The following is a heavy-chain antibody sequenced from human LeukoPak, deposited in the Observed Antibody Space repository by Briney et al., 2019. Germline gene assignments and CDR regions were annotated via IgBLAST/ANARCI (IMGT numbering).Heavy chain of an antibody. CDR1: GFTFGDYA. CDR2: IRSKVYGGTT. CDR3: TRDLRQQQGTYYFAY. D-gene: IGHD6-13*01. J-gene: IGHJ4*02. Sequence: GGSLRLSCTASGFTFGDYAMSWVRQAPGKGLEWVGFIRSKVYGGTTEYAASVKGRFTISRDDSKSIAYLQMNSLKTEDTAVYFCTRDLRQQQGTYYFAYWGQGTLVTVSS. V-gene: IGHV3-49*04.